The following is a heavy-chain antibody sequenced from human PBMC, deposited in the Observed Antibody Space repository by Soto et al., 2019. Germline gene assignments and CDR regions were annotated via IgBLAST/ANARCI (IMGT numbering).Heavy chain of an antibody. J-gene: IGHJ6*02. CDR3: ARAMWSLEWLLKTDYGMDV. D-gene: IGHD3-3*01. Sequence: GGSLRLSCAASGFTFSSYGMHWVRQAPGKGLEWVAVIWYDGSNKYYADSVKGRFTISRDNSKNTLYLQMNSLRAEDTAVYYCARAMWSLEWLLKTDYGMDVWGQGTTVTVSS. CDR1: GFTFSSYG. CDR2: IWYDGSNK. V-gene: IGHV3-33*01.